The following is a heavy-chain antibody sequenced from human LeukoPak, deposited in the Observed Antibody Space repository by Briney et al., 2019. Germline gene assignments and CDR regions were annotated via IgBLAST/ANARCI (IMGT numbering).Heavy chain of an antibody. D-gene: IGHD3-9*01. CDR1: GYSFTSYW. V-gene: IGHV5-10-1*01. CDR2: IDPSDSYT. Sequence: GESLRISCKGSGYSFTSYWISWVRQMPGKGLEWMGRIDPSDSYTNYSPSFQGHVTISADKSISTAYLQWSSLKASDTAMYYCARHPLVFGYFDWATGYWGQGTLVTVSS. CDR3: ARHPLVFGYFDWATGY. J-gene: IGHJ4*02.